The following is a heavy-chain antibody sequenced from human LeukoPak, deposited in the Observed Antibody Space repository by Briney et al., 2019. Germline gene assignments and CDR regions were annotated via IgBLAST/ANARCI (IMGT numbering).Heavy chain of an antibody. CDR2: INPNTGGT. D-gene: IGHD2-2*01. V-gene: IGHV1-2*06. CDR3: ARDLVVVPAAKARAGY. CDR1: GYIFTAYY. J-gene: IGHJ4*02. Sequence: ASVKVSCKASGYIFTAYYLHWVRQAPGQGLEWMGRINPNTGGTNYAQEFQGRVTMTRDTSTSTAYMELRSLRSDDTAVYYCARDLVVVPAAKARAGYWGQGTLVTVSS.